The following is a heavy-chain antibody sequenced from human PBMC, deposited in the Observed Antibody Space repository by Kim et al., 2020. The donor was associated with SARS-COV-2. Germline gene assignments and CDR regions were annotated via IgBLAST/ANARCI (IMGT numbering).Heavy chain of an antibody. J-gene: IGHJ6*02. V-gene: IGHV3-53*01. CDR2: IYGGGST. Sequence: GGSLRLSCAASGFTVSSNHMTWVRQAPGKGLDWVSIIYGGGSTYYADSVKGRFTISRDNSKNTLYLQMNSLRVDDTAVYYCATSRGYNYYGIDVWGQGTTVTVSS. D-gene: IGHD3-10*01. CDR1: GFTVSSNH. CDR3: ATSRGYNYYGIDV.